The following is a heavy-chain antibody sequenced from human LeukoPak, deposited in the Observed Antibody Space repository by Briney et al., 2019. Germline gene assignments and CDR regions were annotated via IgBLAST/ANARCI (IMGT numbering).Heavy chain of an antibody. J-gene: IGHJ4*02. Sequence: SSVKVSCKASGYTFTSYGISWVRQAPGQGLEWMGWISAYNGNTNYAQKLQGRVTMTTDTSTSTAYMELRSLRSDDTAVYYCARDSSVTYYDFWSAYYDYWGQGTLVTVSS. D-gene: IGHD3-3*01. CDR2: ISAYNGNT. CDR3: ARDSSVTYYDFWSAYYDY. V-gene: IGHV1-18*01. CDR1: GYTFTSYG.